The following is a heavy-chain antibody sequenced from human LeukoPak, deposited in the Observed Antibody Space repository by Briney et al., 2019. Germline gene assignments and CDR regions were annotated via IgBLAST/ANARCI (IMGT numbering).Heavy chain of an antibody. CDR1: GGTFSSCA. V-gene: IGHV1-69*13. D-gene: IGHD3-10*01. CDR2: IIPILGTA. J-gene: IGHJ6*04. CDR3: ARNDPYGSGSYDYYYYGMDV. Sequence: ASVKVSCKASGGTFSSCAISWVRQAPGQGLEWMGGIIPILGTANYAQKFQGRVTITADESTSTAYMELSSLRSEDTAVYYCARNDPYGSGSYDYYYYGMDVWGKGTTATVSS.